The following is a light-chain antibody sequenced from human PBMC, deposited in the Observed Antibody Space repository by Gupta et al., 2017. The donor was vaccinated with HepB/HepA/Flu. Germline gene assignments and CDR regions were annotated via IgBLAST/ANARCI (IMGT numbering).Light chain of an antibody. CDR1: SSNIGNNY. CDR3: GTWDGSRSAAV. V-gene: IGLV1-51*01. CDR2: DNY. J-gene: IGLJ1*01. Sequence: SVLTQPPSVSAAPGTKVTISCSGSSSNIGNNYVACYQQYPGAAPTLLIYDNYKRPSEIPDRFSGSKSGTSATLDITGLQTGDEADYYCGTWDGSRSAAVFGTGTKVTVL.